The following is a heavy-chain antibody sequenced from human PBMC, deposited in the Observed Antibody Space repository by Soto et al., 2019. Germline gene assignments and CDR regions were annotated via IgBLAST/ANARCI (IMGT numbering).Heavy chain of an antibody. V-gene: IGHV3-23*01. CDR1: GFTFSSYA. Sequence: GGSLRLSCAASGFTFSSYAMSWVRQAPGKGLEWVSAISGSGGSTYYADSVKGRFTISRDNSKNTLYLQMNSLRAEDTAVYYCAKDSMSGSYLMGIRYYYYGMDVWGQGTTVTVSS. J-gene: IGHJ6*02. CDR3: AKDSMSGSYLMGIRYYYYGMDV. D-gene: IGHD1-26*01. CDR2: ISGSGGST.